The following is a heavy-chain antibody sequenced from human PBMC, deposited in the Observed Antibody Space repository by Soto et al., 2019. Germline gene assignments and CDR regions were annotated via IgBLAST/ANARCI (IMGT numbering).Heavy chain of an antibody. CDR3: ARSSGNNYGVGTNYYFDY. V-gene: IGHV1-69*06. J-gene: IGHJ4*02. D-gene: IGHD1-26*01. CDR1: GGTFSTYS. CDR2: IIPIFGTA. Sequence: QVQLVQSGAEVKKPGSSVKVSCKTSGGTFSTYSIVWVRQAPGEGLEWMGGIIPIFGTANYAQKFQDRVTITADKSKNTALMELSSLKYEDTAMYYCARSSGNNYGVGTNYYFDYWGQGTLVTVSS.